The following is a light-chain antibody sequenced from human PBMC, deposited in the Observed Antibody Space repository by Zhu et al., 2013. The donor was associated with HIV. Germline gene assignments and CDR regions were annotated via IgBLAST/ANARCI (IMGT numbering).Light chain of an antibody. Sequence: DIQMTQSPSSLSASVGDRVTITCRASQSISDYLNWYQQKPGKAPNLLIYAASSLQSGVPSRFSGSGSGTDFTLTISSLQPEDFATYYCQQSYSTLLFTFGLGPKWISN. CDR1: QSISDY. J-gene: IGKJ3*01. CDR2: AAS. CDR3: QQSYSTLLFT. V-gene: IGKV1-39*01.